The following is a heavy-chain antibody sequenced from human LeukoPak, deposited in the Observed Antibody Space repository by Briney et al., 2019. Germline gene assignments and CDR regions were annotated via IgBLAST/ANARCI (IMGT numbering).Heavy chain of an antibody. Sequence: GGSLRLSCAASGFTFSSYCMHWVRQAPGKGLEWVAFIRYDGSNKYYADSVKGRFTISRDNSKNTLYLQMNSLRAEDTAVYYCAKGVGHYDFWSGYSYETYYYYYMDVWGKGTTVTVSS. J-gene: IGHJ6*03. CDR3: AKGVGHYDFWSGYSYETYYYYYMDV. CDR2: IRYDGSNK. D-gene: IGHD3-3*01. V-gene: IGHV3-30*02. CDR1: GFTFSSYC.